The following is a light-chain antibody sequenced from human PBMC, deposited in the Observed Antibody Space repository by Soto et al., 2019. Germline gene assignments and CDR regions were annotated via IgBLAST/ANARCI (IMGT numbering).Light chain of an antibody. CDR1: SDSVSTNYY. CDR3: ALYMGSGVSV. CDR2: NTD. Sequence: QAVVTQEPSFSASPGETVTLTCGLSSDSVSTNYYPSWYQQTPGQAPRTLIYNTDTHSSGVPDRFSGSILGNKAALTITGAQADDESDYYCALYMGSGVSVFGGGTKVTVL. V-gene: IGLV8-61*01. J-gene: IGLJ3*02.